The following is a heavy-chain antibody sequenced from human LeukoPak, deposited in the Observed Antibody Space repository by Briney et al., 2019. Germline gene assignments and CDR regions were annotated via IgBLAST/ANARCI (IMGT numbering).Heavy chain of an antibody. CDR1: GGTFSSYA. CDR2: TIPIFGIA. V-gene: IGHV1-69*04. J-gene: IGHJ6*02. CDR3: ARNGNLAAGTNYYYYYGMDV. D-gene: IGHD6-13*01. Sequence: SVKVSCKASGGTFSSYAISWVRQAPGQGLEWMGRTIPIFGIANYAQKFQGRVTITADKSTSTAYMELSSLRSEDTAVYYCARNGNLAAGTNYYYYYGMDVWGQGTTVTVSS.